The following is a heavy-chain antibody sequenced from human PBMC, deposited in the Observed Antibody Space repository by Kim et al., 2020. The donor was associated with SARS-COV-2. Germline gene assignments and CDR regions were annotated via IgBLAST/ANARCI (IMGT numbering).Heavy chain of an antibody. V-gene: IGHV3-33*01. CDR3: ARDPWVYSSSSGIYYYYGMDV. Sequence: GGSLRLSCAASGFTFSSYGMHWVRQAPGKGLEWVAVLWYDGSNKYYADSVKGRFTISRDNSKNTLYLQMNRLRAEDTAVYYCARDPWVYSSSSGIYYYYGMDVWGKGTTVTVS. D-gene: IGHD6-6*01. J-gene: IGHJ6*04. CDR1: GFTFSSYG. CDR2: LWYDGSNK.